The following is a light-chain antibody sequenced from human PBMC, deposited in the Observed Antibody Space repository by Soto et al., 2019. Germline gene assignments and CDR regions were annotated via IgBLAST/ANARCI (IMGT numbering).Light chain of an antibody. CDR2: IAS. J-gene: IGKJ1*01. CDR1: QSISTW. CDR3: QHYNSYSEA. Sequence: DIQVTQSPSSLSASGGDRVTITCRASQSISTWLAWYQQKPGKAPKLLIYIASSLESGVPSRFSGSGSGTEFTLTISSLQPDDFATYYCQHYNSYSEAFGQGTKVDIK. V-gene: IGKV1-5*03.